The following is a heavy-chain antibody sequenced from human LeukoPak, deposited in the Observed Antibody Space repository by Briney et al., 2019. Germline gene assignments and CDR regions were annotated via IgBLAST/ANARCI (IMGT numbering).Heavy chain of an antibody. Sequence: GGSLRLSCAASGFTFSNAWMSWVRQAPGKGLEWVGRIKSKTDGGTTDYAAPVKGRFTISRDDSKNTLYLQMNSLKTEDTAVYYCTTDVRAGYYDILTASYYFDCWGQGTLVTVSS. CDR2: IKSKTDGGTT. J-gene: IGHJ4*02. V-gene: IGHV3-15*01. CDR3: TTDVRAGYYDILTASYYFDC. CDR1: GFTFSNAW. D-gene: IGHD3-9*01.